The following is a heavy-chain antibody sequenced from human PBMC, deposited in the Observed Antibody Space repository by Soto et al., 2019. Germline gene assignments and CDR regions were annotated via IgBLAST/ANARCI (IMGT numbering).Heavy chain of an antibody. V-gene: IGHV3-74*01. CDR3: ARGLYNKYGHDY. J-gene: IGHJ4*02. D-gene: IGHD1-20*01. Sequence: EVQLVESGGGLVQTGGSLRLSCAASGFTFNNYWMHWVRQAPGKGLVWVSRINGDGRITNYADSVKGRFTISRDNAQNTLYRQMNRLRAEDTAVYYCARGLYNKYGHDYWGQGTLVTVAS. CDR1: GFTFNNYW. CDR2: INGDGRIT.